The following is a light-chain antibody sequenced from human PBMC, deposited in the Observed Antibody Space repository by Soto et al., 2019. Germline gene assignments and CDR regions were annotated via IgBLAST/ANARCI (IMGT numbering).Light chain of an antibody. CDR3: SSYTSSSTLV. CDR2: EVS. J-gene: IGLJ3*02. Sequence: QSALTQPPSVSGSPGQSVTIPCTASSSDDGSYNRVSWYQQPPGTPPKLMIYEVSNRPSGVPDRFSGSKSGNTASLTISGLQAEDEADYYCSSYTSSSTLVFGGGTQLTVL. CDR1: SSDDGSYNR. V-gene: IGLV2-18*02.